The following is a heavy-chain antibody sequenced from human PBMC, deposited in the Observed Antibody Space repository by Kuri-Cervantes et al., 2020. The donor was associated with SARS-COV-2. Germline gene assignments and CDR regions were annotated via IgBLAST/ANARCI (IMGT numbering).Heavy chain of an antibody. D-gene: IGHD3-22*01. J-gene: IGHJ4*02. CDR3: ARDAGYDPSVYFDF. CDR1: GGTLSSDA. CDR2: IMLSLAIP. V-gene: IGHV1-69*04. Sequence: SVKVSCKASGGTLSSDAISWVRQAPGQGFGWMGRIMLSLAIPHFAQKFRDRVTITADKSTNTIYMELSNLRFEDTAIYCCARDAGYDPSVYFDFWGQGSLVTVSS.